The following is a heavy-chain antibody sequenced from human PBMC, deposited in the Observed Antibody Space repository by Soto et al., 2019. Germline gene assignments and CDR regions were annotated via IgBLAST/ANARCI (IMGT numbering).Heavy chain of an antibody. J-gene: IGHJ6*03. CDR1: GFTFSDYY. CDR3: ARDSAYDYGDYGWDYYYMDV. V-gene: IGHV3-11*01. CDR2: ISSSGSTI. D-gene: IGHD4-17*01. Sequence: GGSLRLSCAASGFTFSDYYMSWIRQAPGKGLEWVSYISSSGSTIYYADSVKGRFTISRDNAKNSLYLQMNSLRAEDTAVYYCARDSAYDYGDYGWDYYYMDVWGKGTTVTVSS.